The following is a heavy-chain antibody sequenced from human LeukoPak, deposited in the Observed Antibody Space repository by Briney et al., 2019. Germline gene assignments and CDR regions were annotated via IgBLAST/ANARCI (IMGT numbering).Heavy chain of an antibody. Sequence: PGGSLRLSCAASGFTFSSYSMNWVRQAPGKGLEWVSSISSSSSYIYYADSVKGRFTISRDNAKNSLYLQMHSLRVEDTAVYYCARDLRRILDYWGQGTLVTVSS. CDR3: ARDLRRILDY. CDR2: ISSSSSYI. CDR1: GFTFSSYS. J-gene: IGHJ4*02. D-gene: IGHD3-3*01. V-gene: IGHV3-21*01.